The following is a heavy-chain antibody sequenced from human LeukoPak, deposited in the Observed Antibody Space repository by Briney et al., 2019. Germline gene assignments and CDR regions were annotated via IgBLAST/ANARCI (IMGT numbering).Heavy chain of an antibody. CDR2: INPNGGGT. D-gene: IGHD3-10*01. Sequence: ASVKVSCKASGYTFTGYYMHWVRQAPGQGLEWMGWINPNGGGTNYAQKFQGRVTMTRDTSISTAYMELSRLRSEDTAVYYCARARGSGSSAEYFQHWGQGTLVTVSS. CDR3: ARARGSGSSAEYFQH. J-gene: IGHJ1*01. V-gene: IGHV1-2*02. CDR1: GYTFTGYY.